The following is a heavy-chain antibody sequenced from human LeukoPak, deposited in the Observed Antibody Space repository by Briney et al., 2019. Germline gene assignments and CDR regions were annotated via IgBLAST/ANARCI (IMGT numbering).Heavy chain of an antibody. V-gene: IGHV4-4*07. Sequence: SETLSLTCTVSGGSMSSYYWSFIRQPAGKGLEWIGRIHTSGTTYYNPSLKSRVTMSVDTSKNQFSLRLTSVTAADTAVYYCARGDYYDGGGRNWFDPWGQGTLVTVSS. CDR2: IHTSGTT. CDR1: GGSMSSYY. D-gene: IGHD3-16*01. CDR3: ARGDYYDGGGRNWFDP. J-gene: IGHJ5*02.